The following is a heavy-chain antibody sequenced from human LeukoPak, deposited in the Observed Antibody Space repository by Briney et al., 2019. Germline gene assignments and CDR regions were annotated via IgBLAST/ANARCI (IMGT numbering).Heavy chain of an antibody. CDR1: GVTFSSYA. CDR3: ARGPGYSSGWYVLSVDY. V-gene: IGHV3-30-3*01. Sequence: GRSLRLSCAASGVTFSSYAMHWVRQAPGKGLEWVAVISYDGSIKYYADSVKGRFTTSRDNSKNMLYLQINSLSAEGTAVYYCARGPGYSSGWYVLSVDYWGQGTLVTVSS. J-gene: IGHJ4*02. D-gene: IGHD6-19*01. CDR2: ISYDGSIK.